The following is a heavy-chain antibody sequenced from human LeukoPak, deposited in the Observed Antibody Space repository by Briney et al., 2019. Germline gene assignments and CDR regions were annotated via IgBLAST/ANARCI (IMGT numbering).Heavy chain of an antibody. CDR2: MYYSSNT. CDR3: AGISGRGYSYNNWFDS. J-gene: IGHJ5*01. Sequence: SDTLSLTCTLAGPSISSSSYCWGWIRGPPGKGLEWIVNMYYSSNTYYYPSLASQLTISVDTSKNQFSLKLRSVTAADTAMYYCAGISGRGYSYNNWFDSWGQGTLVTVSS. D-gene: IGHD5-18*01. V-gene: IGHV4-39*07. CDR1: GPSISSSSYC.